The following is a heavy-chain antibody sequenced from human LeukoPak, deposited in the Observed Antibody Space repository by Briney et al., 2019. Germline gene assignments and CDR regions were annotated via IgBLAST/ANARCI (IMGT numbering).Heavy chain of an antibody. CDR1: GFTFSSYE. CDR2: ISSSGSTI. Sequence: GGSLRLSCAASGFTFSSYEMNWVRQAPGKGLEWVSYISSSGSTIYYADSVKGRLTISRDNAKNSLYLQMNSLRAEDTAVYYCARDDDGMDVWGQGTTVTVSS. CDR3: ARDDDGMDV. J-gene: IGHJ6*02. V-gene: IGHV3-48*03.